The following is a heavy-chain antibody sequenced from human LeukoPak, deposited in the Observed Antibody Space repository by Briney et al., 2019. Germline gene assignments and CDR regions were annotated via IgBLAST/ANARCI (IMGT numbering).Heavy chain of an antibody. J-gene: IGHJ3*02. CDR2: ISSSSSHI. V-gene: IGHV3-21*01. Sequence: GGSLRLSCAASGFTFSSYSMNWVRQAPGKGLEWVSSISSSSSHIYYADSVKGRFTISRDNAKNSLFLQMNSLRAEDTAVYYCARAAFTSLAFDIWGQGTMVTVSS. CDR3: ARAAFTSLAFDI. CDR1: GFTFSSYS.